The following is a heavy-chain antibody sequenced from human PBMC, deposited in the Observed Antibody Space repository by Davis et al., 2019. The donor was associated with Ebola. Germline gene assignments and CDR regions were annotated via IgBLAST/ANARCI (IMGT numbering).Heavy chain of an antibody. CDR2: MNPNSGNT. CDR1: GYTFTSYD. J-gene: IGHJ3*02. Sequence: ASVKVSCKASGYTFTSYDINWVRQATGQGLEWMGWMNPNSGNTGYAQKFQGRVTMTRDTSTSTVYMELSSLRSEDTAVYYCARRLEHDAFDIWGQGTMVTVSS. D-gene: IGHD1/OR15-1a*01. CDR3: ARRLEHDAFDI. V-gene: IGHV1-8*01.